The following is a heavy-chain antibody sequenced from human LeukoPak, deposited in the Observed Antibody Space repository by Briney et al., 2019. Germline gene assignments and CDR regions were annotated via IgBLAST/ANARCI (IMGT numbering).Heavy chain of an antibody. V-gene: IGHV4-4*02. CDR2: IYHSGNT. CDR1: GGSITSSNW. Sequence: PSETLSLTCAVSGGSITSSNWWSWVRQPPGKGLEWIGEIYHSGNTNYNPSLKSRLIISVDTSKNQFSLKLSSVTAADTAVYYCARDLRKEAYDYYMDVWGKGTTVTVSS. J-gene: IGHJ6*03. CDR3: ARDLRKEAYDYYMDV.